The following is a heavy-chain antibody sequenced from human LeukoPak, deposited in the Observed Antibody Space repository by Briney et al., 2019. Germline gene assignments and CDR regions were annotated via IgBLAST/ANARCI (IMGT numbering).Heavy chain of an antibody. J-gene: IGHJ5*02. CDR1: GFTFNNAW. V-gene: IGHV3-7*03. D-gene: IGHD3-3*01. Sequence: GESLRLSCAASGFTFNNAWMTWVRQAPGKGLEWVANIKQDGSEKYYVDSVKGRFTISRDNAKNSLYLQMNSLRSEDTAVYYCARHARLRFLEWYPLAWFDPWGQGTLVTVSS. CDR3: ARHARLRFLEWYPLAWFDP. CDR2: IKQDGSEK.